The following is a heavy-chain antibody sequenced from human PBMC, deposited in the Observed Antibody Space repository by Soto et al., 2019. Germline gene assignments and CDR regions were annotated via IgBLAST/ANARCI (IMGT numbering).Heavy chain of an antibody. V-gene: IGHV3-23*01. CDR2: ISGSGDNT. Sequence: GGSLRLSCAASGFTFTIYAMSWVRQAPGRGLEWLSGISGSGDNTYYADSVKGRLPISRDNSKNTLYPQMNSLRAEDTAVYYCARNPTHFESPKDWGQGTMVTVSS. CDR3: ARNPTHFESPKD. CDR1: GFTFTIYA. J-gene: IGHJ3*01. D-gene: IGHD3-9*01.